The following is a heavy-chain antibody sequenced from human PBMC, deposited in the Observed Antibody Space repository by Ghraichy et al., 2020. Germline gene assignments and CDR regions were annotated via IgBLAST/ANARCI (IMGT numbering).Heavy chain of an antibody. J-gene: IGHJ4*02. D-gene: IGHD2-2*01. CDR2: IRYDGSNK. V-gene: IGHV3-30*02. CDR3: AKDRDIVVVPAALNFDY. CDR1: GFTFSSYG. Sequence: GASLNISCAASGFTFSSYGMHWVRQAPGKGLEWVAFIRYDGSNKYYVDSVKGRFTISRDNSKNTLYLQMNSLRAEDTAVYYCAKDRDIVVVPAALNFDYWGQGTLVTVSS.